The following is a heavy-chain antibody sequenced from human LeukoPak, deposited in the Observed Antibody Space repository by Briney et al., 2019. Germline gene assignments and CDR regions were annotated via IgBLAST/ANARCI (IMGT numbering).Heavy chain of an antibody. CDR2: INTDGSST. D-gene: IGHD2-21*02. J-gene: IGHJ3*02. V-gene: IGHV3-74*01. CDR1: GFTFSDCW. CDR3: ARENIVVVTAIRDAFDI. Sequence: PGGSLRLSCAASGFTFSDCWMHWVRQTPGKGLVWVSRINTDGSSTSYADFVKGRFTISRDNAKNSLCLQMNSPRDEDTAVYYCARENIVVVTAIRDAFDIWGQGTMVTVSS.